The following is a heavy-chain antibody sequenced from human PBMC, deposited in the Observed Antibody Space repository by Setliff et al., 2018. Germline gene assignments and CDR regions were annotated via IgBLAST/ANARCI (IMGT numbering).Heavy chain of an antibody. D-gene: IGHD1-1*01. V-gene: IGHV3-23*01. Sequence: ETLSLSCATSGFIFSNFAMSWVRQAPGKGLQWVATVSGSRTTYYADSVKGRFSISRDNSKNTVDLEMRSLTADDTALYYCTRPALDLEFDLWGQGTRVTVSS. J-gene: IGHJ4*02. CDR2: VSGSRTT. CDR1: GFIFSNFA. CDR3: TRPALDLEFDL.